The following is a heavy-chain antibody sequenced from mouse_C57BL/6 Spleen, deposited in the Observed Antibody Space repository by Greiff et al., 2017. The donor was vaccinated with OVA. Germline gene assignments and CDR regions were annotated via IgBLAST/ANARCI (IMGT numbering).Heavy chain of an antibody. CDR1: GYTFTSYT. CDR2: INPSSGYT. CDR3: AREDYSNPWFAY. J-gene: IGHJ3*01. V-gene: IGHV1-4*01. D-gene: IGHD2-5*01. Sequence: QVQLQQSGAELARPGASVQMSCKASGYTFTSYTMHWVKQRPGQGLEWIGYINPSSGYTKYNQKFKDKATLTADKSSSTAYMQLSSLTSEDSAVYYCAREDYSNPWFAYWGQGTLVTVSA.